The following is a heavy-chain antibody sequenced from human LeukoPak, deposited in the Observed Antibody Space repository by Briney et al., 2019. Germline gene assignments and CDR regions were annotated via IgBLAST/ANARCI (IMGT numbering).Heavy chain of an antibody. V-gene: IGHV1-2*02. Sequence: ASVKVSCKASGYTFTGYYMHWVRQAPGQGLEWMGWINPNSGGTNYAQKFQGRVTMTRDTSISTAYVELSRLRSDDTAVYYCARGDYYGSGSYIRYWGQGTLVTVSS. CDR2: INPNSGGT. J-gene: IGHJ4*02. D-gene: IGHD3-10*01. CDR1: GYTFTGYY. CDR3: ARGDYYGSGSYIRY.